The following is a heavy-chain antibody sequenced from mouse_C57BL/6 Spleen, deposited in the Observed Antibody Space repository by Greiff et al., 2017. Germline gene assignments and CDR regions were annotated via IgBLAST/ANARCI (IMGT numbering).Heavy chain of an antibody. V-gene: IGHV1-19*01. CDR2: INPYNGGT. CDR1: GYTFTDYY. D-gene: IGHD2-3*01. J-gene: IGHJ3*01. CDR3: ARSGHIYDGYYQAWFAY. Sequence: EVQLQQSGPVLVKPGASVKMSCKASGYTFTDYYMNWVKQSHGKSLEWIGVINPYNGGTSYNQKFKGKATLTVDKSSSTAYMELNSLTSEDSAVYYCARSGHIYDGYYQAWFAYWGQGTLVTVSA.